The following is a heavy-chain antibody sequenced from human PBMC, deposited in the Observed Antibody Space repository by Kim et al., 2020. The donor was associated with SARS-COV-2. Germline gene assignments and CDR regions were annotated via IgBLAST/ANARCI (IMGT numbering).Heavy chain of an antibody. Sequence: GGSLRLSCAASGFTFSSYSMNWVRQAPGKGLEWVSSISSSSSYIYYADSVKGRFTISRDNAKNSLYLQMNSLRAEDTAVYYCARDPYGGDLFYYYYGMDVWGQGTTVTLSS. V-gene: IGHV3-21*01. CDR2: ISSSSSYI. D-gene: IGHD2-21*01. CDR1: GFTFSSYS. J-gene: IGHJ6*02. CDR3: ARDPYGGDLFYYYYGMDV.